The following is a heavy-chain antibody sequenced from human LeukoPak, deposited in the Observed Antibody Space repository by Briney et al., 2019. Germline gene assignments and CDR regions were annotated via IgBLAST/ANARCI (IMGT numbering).Heavy chain of an antibody. CDR2: IKQDGSEK. CDR1: GFTFSSYW. V-gene: IGHV3-7*01. D-gene: IGHD3-22*01. Sequence: GGSLRLSCAASGFTFSSYWMSWVRQAPGKGLEWVANIKQDGSEKYYVESVKGRFTISRDNAKNSLYLQLNSLRAEDTAVYYCARARITMIVVVSAFDIWGQGTMVTVSS. J-gene: IGHJ3*02. CDR3: ARARITMIVVVSAFDI.